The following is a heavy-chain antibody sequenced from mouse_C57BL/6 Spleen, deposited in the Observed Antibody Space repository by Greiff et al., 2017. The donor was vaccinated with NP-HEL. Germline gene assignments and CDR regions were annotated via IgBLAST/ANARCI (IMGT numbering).Heavy chain of an antibody. D-gene: IGHD2-3*01. Sequence: QVQLKQSGAELAKPGASVKLSCKASGYTFTSYWMHWVKQRPGQGLEWIGYINPSSGYTKYNQKFKDKATLTADKSSSTAYMQLSSLTYEDSAVYYGASDYDGYYGNAMDYWGQGTSVTVSS. V-gene: IGHV1-7*01. J-gene: IGHJ4*01. CDR1: GYTFTSYW. CDR3: ASDYDGYYGNAMDY. CDR2: INPSSGYT.